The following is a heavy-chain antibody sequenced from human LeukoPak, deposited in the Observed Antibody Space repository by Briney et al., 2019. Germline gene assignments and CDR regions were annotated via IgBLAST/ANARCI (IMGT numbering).Heavy chain of an antibody. CDR1: GYSISSGYY. J-gene: IGHJ4*02. V-gene: IGHV4-38-2*02. Sequence: SETLSLTCTVSGYSISSGYYWAWIRQPPGKGLEWIGTIYHSGITYYNPSLKSRVTISVDTSKNQFSLKLSSVTAADTAVYYCARDLGYGDYDMWGPGTLVTVSS. CDR2: IYHSGIT. CDR3: ARDLGYGDYDM. D-gene: IGHD4-17*01.